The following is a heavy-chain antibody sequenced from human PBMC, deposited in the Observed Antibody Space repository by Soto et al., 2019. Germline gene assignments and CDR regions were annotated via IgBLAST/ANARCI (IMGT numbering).Heavy chain of an antibody. CDR1: GYSFTSYW. Sequence: LGESLKISCKGSGYSFTSYWIGWVRQMPGKGLEWMGIIYPGDSDTRYSPSFQGQVTISADKSISTAYLQWSSLKASDTAMYYCARLPGIAARRNYYYYYGMDVWGQGTTVTVSS. D-gene: IGHD6-6*01. CDR2: IYPGDSDT. J-gene: IGHJ6*02. CDR3: ARLPGIAARRNYYYYYGMDV. V-gene: IGHV5-51*01.